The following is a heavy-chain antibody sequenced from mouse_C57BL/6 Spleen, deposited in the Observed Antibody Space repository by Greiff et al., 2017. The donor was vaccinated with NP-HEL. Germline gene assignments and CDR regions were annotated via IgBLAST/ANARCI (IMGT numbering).Heavy chain of an antibody. J-gene: IGHJ4*01. CDR1: GYSFTGYY. V-gene: IGHV1-42*01. Sequence: VQLKQSGPELVKPGASVKISCKASGYSFTGYYMNWVKQSPEKSLEWIGEINPSTGGTTYNQKFKAKATLTVDKSSSTAYMQLKSLTSEDSAVYYCASGPYYVYAMDYWGQGTSVTVSS. CDR3: ASGPYYVYAMDY. D-gene: IGHD1-1*01. CDR2: INPSTGGT.